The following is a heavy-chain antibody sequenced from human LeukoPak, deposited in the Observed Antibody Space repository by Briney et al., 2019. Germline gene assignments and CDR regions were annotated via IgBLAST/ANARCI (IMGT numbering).Heavy chain of an antibody. CDR1: GYTFRDYY. CDR2: INPNGGDT. D-gene: IGHD2-2*02. J-gene: IGHJ4*02. Sequence: ASVKVSCKASGYTFRDYYIQWVRQAPGQGLEWMGWINPNGGDTNFAQTFKDWVLLTRDTSISTAYMEVKRLRSDDTAVYYCATDPYQLLYPRLGYWGQGTLVTVSS. CDR3: ATDPYQLLYPRLGY. V-gene: IGHV1-2*04.